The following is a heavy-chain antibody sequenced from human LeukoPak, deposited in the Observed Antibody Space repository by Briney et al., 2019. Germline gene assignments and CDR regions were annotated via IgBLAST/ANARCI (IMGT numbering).Heavy chain of an antibody. D-gene: IGHD4-17*01. CDR2: ISSSGSTI. V-gene: IGHV3-11*04. J-gene: IGHJ6*03. CDR1: GFTFSDYY. CDR3: ARAGQDYGDYYYYMDV. Sequence: GGSLRLSCAASGFTFSDYYMSWIRQAPGKGLEWVSYISSSGSTIYYADSVKGRFTISRDNAKNSLYLQMNSLRAEDTAVYYCARAGQDYGDYYYYMDVWGKGTTVTVSS.